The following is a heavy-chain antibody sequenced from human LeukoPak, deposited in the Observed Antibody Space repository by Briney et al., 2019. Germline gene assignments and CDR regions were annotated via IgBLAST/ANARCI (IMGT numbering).Heavy chain of an antibody. CDR3: ARALGLGYCSGGSCYPYYFDY. CDR1: GGSISSGGYY. J-gene: IGHJ4*02. V-gene: IGHV4-31*03. CDR2: IYYSGST. D-gene: IGHD2-15*01. Sequence: SQTLSLTCTVSGGSISSGGYYWSWIRQHPGKGLQWIGYIYYSGSTYYNPSLKSRVTIPVDTSKNQFSLKLSSVTAADTAVYYCARALGLGYCSGGSCYPYYFDYWGQGTLVTVSS.